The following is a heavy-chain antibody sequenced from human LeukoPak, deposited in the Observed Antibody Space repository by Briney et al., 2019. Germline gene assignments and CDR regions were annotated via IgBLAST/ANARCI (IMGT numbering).Heavy chain of an antibody. CDR3: ARDPWSSSGYYFDY. Sequence: PGGSLRLSCAASGFTFSGYSMSWVRQAPGKGLEWVSSISSSSSYIYYADSVKGRFTISRDNAKNSLYLQMNSLRAEDTAVYYCARDPWSSSGYYFDYWGQGTLVTVSS. CDR1: GFTFSGYS. D-gene: IGHD6-13*01. V-gene: IGHV3-21*01. J-gene: IGHJ4*02. CDR2: ISSSSSYI.